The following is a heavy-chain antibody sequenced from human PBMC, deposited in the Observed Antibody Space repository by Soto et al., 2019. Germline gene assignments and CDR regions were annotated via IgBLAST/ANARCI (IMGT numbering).Heavy chain of an antibody. Sequence: EVQLVESGGGLVQPGGSLRLSCAASGFTFSDYSMNWVRQAPGKGLEWVSYIRSSGNTIYYADSVRGRLTISRDSAENSLYLQMNSLRVEDTAVYYCAREGSSRSYYYDYWGQGTLVTVSS. CDR2: IRSSGNTI. V-gene: IGHV3-48*01. D-gene: IGHD6-13*01. CDR3: AREGSSRSYYYDY. J-gene: IGHJ4*02. CDR1: GFTFSDYS.